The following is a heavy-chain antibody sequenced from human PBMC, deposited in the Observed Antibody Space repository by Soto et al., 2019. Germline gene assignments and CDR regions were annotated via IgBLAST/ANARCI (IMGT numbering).Heavy chain of an antibody. D-gene: IGHD4-17*01. J-gene: IGHJ4*02. CDR1: GGSFSGYY. Sequence: QVQLQQWGAGLLKPSETLSLTCAVYGGSFSGYYWSWIRQPPVKGLEWIGEINHSGSTNYNPSHKSRVTISVDTSRNRDSLKLCSVTGADTAVYYCARGWPVNRFNYWGQGTLVTGSS. V-gene: IGHV4-34*01. CDR3: ARGWPVNRFNY. CDR2: INHSGST.